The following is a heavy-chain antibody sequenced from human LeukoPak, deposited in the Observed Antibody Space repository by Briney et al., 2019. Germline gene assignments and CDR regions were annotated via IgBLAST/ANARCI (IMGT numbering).Heavy chain of an antibody. CDR2: ISSSGSTI. J-gene: IGHJ4*02. V-gene: IGHV3-48*03. D-gene: IGHD4-11*01. CDR1: GFTFSSYE. CDR3: GREGDYSHYLDY. Sequence: GGSLRLSCAASGFTFSSYEMNWVRQAPGKGLEWVSYISSSGSTIYYADSVKGRFTISRDNAKNSLYLQMNSLRAEDTAVYYCGREGDYSHYLDYWGQGALVTVSS.